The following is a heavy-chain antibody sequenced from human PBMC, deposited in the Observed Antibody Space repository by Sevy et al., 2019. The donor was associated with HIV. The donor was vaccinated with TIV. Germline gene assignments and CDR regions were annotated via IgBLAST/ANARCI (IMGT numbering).Heavy chain of an antibody. V-gene: IGHV3-48*01. CDR3: ARGTSFLVVSDAPVDY. D-gene: IGHD2-8*02. CDR2: INSRSSTI. CDR1: GFTFSTNS. Sequence: GGSLRLSCVASGFTFSTNSMNWVRQAPGKGLEWVSYINSRSSTIHYADSVKGRFTIFRDNAQNSLYLQMNSLRGEDTAVYYCARGTSFLVVSDAPVDYRGQGTLVTVSS. J-gene: IGHJ4*02.